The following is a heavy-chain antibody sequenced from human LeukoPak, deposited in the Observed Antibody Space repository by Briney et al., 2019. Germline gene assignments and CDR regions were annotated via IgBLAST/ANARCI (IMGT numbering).Heavy chain of an antibody. D-gene: IGHD3-9*01. J-gene: IGHJ5*02. CDR3: ARWDEHDWAFGT. CDR1: GASITTYS. V-gene: IGHV4-59*08. CDR2: FSLGVRGAT. Sequence: PSETLSLTCIVSGASITTYSWNWLRQSPGKGLEWIGYFSLGVRGATSYTSSLKSRVTISRDTSKNQLSLKLTSVTAADTAVYYCARWDEHDWAFGTWGPGILVTVSS.